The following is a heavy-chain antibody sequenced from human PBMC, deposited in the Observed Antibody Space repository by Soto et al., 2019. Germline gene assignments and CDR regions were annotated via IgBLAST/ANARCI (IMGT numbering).Heavy chain of an antibody. J-gene: IGHJ6*02. CDR1: GGTFSSYA. V-gene: IGHV1-69*01. D-gene: IGHD6-13*01. CDR3: KGAAAAGTPYYYYYYGMDV. Sequence: QVQLVQSGAEVKKPGSSVKDSCKASGGTFSSYAISWVRQAPGQGLEWMGGIIPIFGTANYAQKFQGRVTITADESTSTAYLELRSLRSEDTAVYYCKGAAAAGTPYYYYYYGMDVWGQGTTVTVSS. CDR2: IIPIFGTA.